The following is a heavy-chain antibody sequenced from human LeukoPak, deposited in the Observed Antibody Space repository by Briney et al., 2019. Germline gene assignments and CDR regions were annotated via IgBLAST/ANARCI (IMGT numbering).Heavy chain of an antibody. J-gene: IGHJ6*03. D-gene: IGHD6-19*01. CDR2: IYTSGST. CDR1: GGSISSYY. Sequence: SETLSLTCTVSGGSISSYYCSWIRQSAGKGLEWIGRIYTSGSTNYNPSLKSRVTMSVDTSKNQFSLKLSSVTAADTAVYYCARDFRYSSGWDYYYYMDVWGKGTTVTISS. V-gene: IGHV4-4*07. CDR3: ARDFRYSSGWDYYYYMDV.